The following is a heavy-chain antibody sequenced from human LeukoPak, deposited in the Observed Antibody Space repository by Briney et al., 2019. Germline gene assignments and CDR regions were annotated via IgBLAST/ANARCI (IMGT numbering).Heavy chain of an antibody. V-gene: IGHV3-73*01. D-gene: IGHD2-21*01. J-gene: IGHJ3*02. Sequence: PGGSLRLSCAASGFTFSGSAMHWVRQASGKGLEWVGRIRSKANNYATAYAASVKGRFTISRDDSKSTAYLQMNSLKTEDTAVYYCAKGRTVIGAFDIWGQGTMVTVSS. CDR1: GFTFSGSA. CDR3: AKGRTVIGAFDI. CDR2: IRSKANNYAT.